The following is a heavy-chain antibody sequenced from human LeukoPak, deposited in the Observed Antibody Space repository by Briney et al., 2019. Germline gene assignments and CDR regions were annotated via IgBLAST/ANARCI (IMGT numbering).Heavy chain of an antibody. Sequence: SETLSLTCTVSGGSISSYYWCWIRQPAGKGLEWIGRIYTSGSTNYNPSLKSRVTMSVDTSKNQFSLKLSSVTAADTAVYYCARVGSSAGRSYYFDYWGQGTLVTVSS. CDR1: GGSISSYY. V-gene: IGHV4-4*07. D-gene: IGHD2-15*01. CDR2: IYTSGST. J-gene: IGHJ4*02. CDR3: ARVGSSAGRSYYFDY.